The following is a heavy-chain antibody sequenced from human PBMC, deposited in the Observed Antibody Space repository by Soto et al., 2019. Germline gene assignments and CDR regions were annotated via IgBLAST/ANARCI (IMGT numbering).Heavy chain of an antibody. CDR2: IYYSGST. Sequence: PSETLSLTCTVSGGSISSSSYYWGWIRQPPGKGLEWIGCIYYSGSTYYNPSLKSRVTISVDTSKNQFSLKLSSVTAADTVVYYCARIDYYYFDYWGQGTLVTVSS. CDR1: GGSISSSSYY. CDR3: ARIDYYYFDY. J-gene: IGHJ4*02. D-gene: IGHD2-21*01. V-gene: IGHV4-39*01.